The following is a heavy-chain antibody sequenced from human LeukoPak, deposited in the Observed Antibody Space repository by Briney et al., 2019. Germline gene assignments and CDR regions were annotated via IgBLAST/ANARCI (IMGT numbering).Heavy chain of an antibody. CDR3: ARGGGLRYFDWLKRSGFDP. D-gene: IGHD3-9*01. CDR1: GGSFSGYY. V-gene: IGHV4-34*01. J-gene: IGHJ5*02. Sequence: SETLSLTCAVYGGSFSGYYWSWIRQPPGKGLDWIGEINHSGSTNYNPSLKSRVTISVDTSKNQFSLKLSSVTAADTAVYYCARGGGLRYFDWLKRSGFDPWGQGTLVTVSS. CDR2: INHSGST.